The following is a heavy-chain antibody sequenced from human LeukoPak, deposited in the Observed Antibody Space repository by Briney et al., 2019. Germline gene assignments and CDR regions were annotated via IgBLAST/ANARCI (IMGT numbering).Heavy chain of an antibody. CDR1: GFTFSSYS. D-gene: IGHD2-2*02. CDR2: ISSSSSTI. V-gene: IGHV3-48*01. Sequence: GGSLRLSCAASGFTFSSYSMNWVRQAPGKGLEWVSYISSSSSTIYYADSVKGRFTISRDNSKNTLYLQMNSLRAEDTAVYYCASEYCSSTTCYTLRTDDAFDIWGQGTMVTVSS. J-gene: IGHJ3*02. CDR3: ASEYCSSTTCYTLRTDDAFDI.